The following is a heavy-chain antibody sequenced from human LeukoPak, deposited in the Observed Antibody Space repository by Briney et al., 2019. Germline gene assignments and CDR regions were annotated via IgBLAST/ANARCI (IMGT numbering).Heavy chain of an antibody. CDR1: GFSFSDYD. CDR3: GRAFPPLRTSSAGDL. Sequence: GGSLRLSCSASGFSFSDYDMNWVRQAPGKGLEWVSAISGRSSHIYYGESVKGRFTISRDNAKNSLYLQMDSLGVEDTAVYYCGRAFPPLRTSSAGDLWGQGTLVIV. V-gene: IGHV3-21*01. D-gene: IGHD3-16*01. CDR2: ISGRSSHI. J-gene: IGHJ1*01.